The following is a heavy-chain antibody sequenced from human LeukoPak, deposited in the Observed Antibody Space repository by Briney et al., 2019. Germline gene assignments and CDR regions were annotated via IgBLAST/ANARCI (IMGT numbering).Heavy chain of an antibody. CDR2: ISYDGTNK. Sequence: GGSLRLSCAASGFTFSRYVMYWVRQAPGKGLEWVAVISYDGTNKQYADSVKGRFTISRDNSKNTLYLQMNSLRAEDTAVYYCAKRDDYGDYYFDYWGQGTLVTVSS. CDR1: GFTFSRYV. J-gene: IGHJ4*02. CDR3: AKRDDYGDYYFDY. V-gene: IGHV3-30*04. D-gene: IGHD4-17*01.